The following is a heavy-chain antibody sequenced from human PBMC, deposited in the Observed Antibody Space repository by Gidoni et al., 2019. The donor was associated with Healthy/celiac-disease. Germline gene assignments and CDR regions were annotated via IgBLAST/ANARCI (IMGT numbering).Heavy chain of an antibody. CDR2: ISSSSSYI. CDR3: AREVVQGVGPGY. D-gene: IGHD3-10*01. V-gene: IGHV3-21*01. CDR1: GFTFSSYS. J-gene: IGHJ4*02. Sequence: EVQLVESGGGLVKPGGSLRLSCAASGFTFSSYSMNWVRQAPGKGLEWVSSISSSSSYIYYADSVKGRFTISRDNAKNSLYLQMNSLRAEDTAVYYCAREVVQGVGPGYWGQGTLVTVSS.